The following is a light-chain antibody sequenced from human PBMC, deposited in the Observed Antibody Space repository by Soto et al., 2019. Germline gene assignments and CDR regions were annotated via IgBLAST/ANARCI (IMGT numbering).Light chain of an antibody. V-gene: IGLV2-23*01. CDR1: SSDVGTYHL. Sequence: QSVLTQPASVSGSPGQSITISCTGTSSDVGTYHLVSWYQQHPGKAPKLMVYEGTKRPSGVSNRFSGSKSGNTASLTISGLQAEDEADYYCCSYVGSSTYVFGTGTKVTVL. CDR2: EGT. J-gene: IGLJ1*01. CDR3: CSYVGSSTYV.